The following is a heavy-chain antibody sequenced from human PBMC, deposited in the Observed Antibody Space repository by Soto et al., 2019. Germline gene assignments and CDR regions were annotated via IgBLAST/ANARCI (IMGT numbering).Heavy chain of an antibody. V-gene: IGHV1-3*01. J-gene: IGHJ6*02. CDR3: ARGQMGYYYYGMDV. Sequence: QVQLVQSGAEVKKPGASVKVSCKASGYTFTSYAMHWVRQAPGQRLEWMGWINAGNGNTKYSQKFQGRVTITRDTSASTAYMELSSLRSEDTAVYYCARGQMGYYYYGMDVWGQGTTVTVSS. CDR2: INAGNGNT. CDR1: GYTFTSYA.